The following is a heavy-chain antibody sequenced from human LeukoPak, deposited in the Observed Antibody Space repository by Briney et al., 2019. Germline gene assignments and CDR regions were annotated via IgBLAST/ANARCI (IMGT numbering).Heavy chain of an antibody. J-gene: IGHJ4*02. D-gene: IGHD3-16*02. Sequence: SETLSLTCTVSGASISSSAYYWGWIRQPPGKGLEWIGSIGGSNYYRGSTNYNPSLKSRVTISVDTSKNQFSLKLSSVTAADTAVYYCARAPVPWGSYRWTNYFDYWGQGTLVTVSS. CDR3: ARAPVPWGSYRWTNYFDY. V-gene: IGHV4-39*07. CDR1: GASISSSAYY. CDR2: IGGSNYYRGST.